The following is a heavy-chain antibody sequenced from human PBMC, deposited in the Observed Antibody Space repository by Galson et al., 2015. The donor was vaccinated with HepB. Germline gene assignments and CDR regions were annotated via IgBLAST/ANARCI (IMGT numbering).Heavy chain of an antibody. CDR2: INHSGST. V-gene: IGHV4-34*01. CDR3: ARGSYYDSSGYYDPPFDY. CDR1: GGSFSGYY. J-gene: IGHJ4*02. D-gene: IGHD3-22*01. Sequence: SLTCAVYGGSFSGYYWSRIRQPPGKGLEWIGEINHSGSTNYNPSLKSRVTISVDTSKNQFSLKLSSVTAADTAVYYCARGSYYDSSGYYDPPFDYWGQGTLVTVSS.